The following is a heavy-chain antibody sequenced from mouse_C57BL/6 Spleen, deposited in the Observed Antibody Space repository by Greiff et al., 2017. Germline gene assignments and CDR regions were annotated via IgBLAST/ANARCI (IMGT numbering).Heavy chain of an antibody. V-gene: IGHV1-62-2*01. CDR3: ARHGVPLYYGSSYEAWFAY. CDR2: FYPGSGSI. Sequence: QVQLQQSGAELVKPGASVKLSCKASGYTFTEYTIHWVKQRSGQGLEWIGWFYPGSGSIKYNEKFKDKATLTADKSSSTVYMELSRLTSEDSAVYFCARHGVPLYYGSSYEAWFAYWGQGTLVTVSA. D-gene: IGHD1-1*01. CDR1: GYTFTEYT. J-gene: IGHJ3*01.